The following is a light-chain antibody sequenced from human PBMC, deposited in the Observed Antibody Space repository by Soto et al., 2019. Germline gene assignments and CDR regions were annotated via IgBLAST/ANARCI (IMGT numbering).Light chain of an antibody. V-gene: IGKV2-24*01. CDR2: QVS. CDR3: IQFSHFPRT. CDR1: QSLVYSDGNTY. J-gene: IGKJ1*01. Sequence: VLTQTPLSSPVTLGQPASISCRSSQSLVYSDGNTYLSWLQERPGQPPRLLIYQVSNRFSGVTDRFSGSGAGTDFTLKISRVEAEDVGVSCIQFSHFPRTFGQGTKVEIK.